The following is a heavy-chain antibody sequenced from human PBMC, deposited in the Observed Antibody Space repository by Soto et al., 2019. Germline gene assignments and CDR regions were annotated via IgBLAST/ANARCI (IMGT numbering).Heavy chain of an antibody. CDR3: ARGYGDSLYYYYYYMDV. CDR2: MNPNSGNT. D-gene: IGHD4-17*01. Sequence: ASVKVSCKASGYTFTSYDINWVRQATGQGLEWMGWMNPNSGNTGYAQKFQGRVTMTRNTSISTAYMELSSLRSEDTAVYYCARGYGDSLYYYYYYMDVWGKGTTVTVSS. V-gene: IGHV1-8*01. CDR1: GYTFTSYD. J-gene: IGHJ6*03.